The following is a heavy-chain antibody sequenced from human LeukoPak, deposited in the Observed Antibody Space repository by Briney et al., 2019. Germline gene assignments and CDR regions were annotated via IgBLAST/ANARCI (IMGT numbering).Heavy chain of an antibody. CDR1: GYTFTSYG. CDR3: ARDPSYYGSGRKDAFDI. J-gene: IGHJ3*02. V-gene: IGHV1-18*01. Sequence: ASVKVSCKASGYTFTSYGISWVRQAPGQGLEWMGWISAYNGNTNYAQKLQGRVTMTTDTSTSTAYMELRSLRSDDTAVYYCARDPSYYGSGRKDAFDIWGQGTMVTVSS. D-gene: IGHD3-10*01. CDR2: ISAYNGNT.